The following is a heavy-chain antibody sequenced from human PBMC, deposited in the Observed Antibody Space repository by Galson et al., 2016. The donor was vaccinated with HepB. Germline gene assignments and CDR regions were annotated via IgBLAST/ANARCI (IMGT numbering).Heavy chain of an antibody. CDR1: KFTFSSYA. D-gene: IGHD4-17*01. Sequence: SLRLSCAASKFTFSSYAMTWVRQAPGKGLEWVSAISGTGGSTSYADSVKGRFTISRDNSNYTLYLDINSLRAEDTAVYYCAREQGYGGYRTADFWGQGTLVTVSS. CDR2: ISGTGGST. J-gene: IGHJ4*02. CDR3: AREQGYGGYRTADF. V-gene: IGHV3-23*01.